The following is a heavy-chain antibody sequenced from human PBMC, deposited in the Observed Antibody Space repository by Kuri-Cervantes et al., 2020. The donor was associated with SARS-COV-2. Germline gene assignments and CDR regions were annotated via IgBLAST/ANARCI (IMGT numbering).Heavy chain of an antibody. D-gene: IGHD3-22*01. CDR3: ARDTYDSSGYHIPTRNWYFDL. V-gene: IGHV1-69*13. J-gene: IGHJ2*01. CDR1: GGTSSSYA. Sequence: SVKVSCKASGGTSSSYAISWVRQAPGQGLEWMGGIIPIFGTANYAQKFQGRVTITADESTSTAYMELSSLRSEDTAVYYCARDTYDSSGYHIPTRNWYFDLWGRGTLVTVSS. CDR2: IIPIFGTA.